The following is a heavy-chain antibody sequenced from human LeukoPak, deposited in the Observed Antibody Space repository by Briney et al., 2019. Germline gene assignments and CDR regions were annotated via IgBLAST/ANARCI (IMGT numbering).Heavy chain of an antibody. J-gene: IGHJ4*02. CDR1: GFTFSSYG. Sequence: GRSLRLSCAASGFTFSSYGMHWVRQAPGKGLEWVAVISYEGSNKYYADPVKGRFTISRDNSKNTLYLQMNSLRAEDTAVYYCATLGESLDYWGQGTLVTVSS. V-gene: IGHV3-30*03. D-gene: IGHD3-10*01. CDR3: ATLGESLDY. CDR2: ISYEGSNK.